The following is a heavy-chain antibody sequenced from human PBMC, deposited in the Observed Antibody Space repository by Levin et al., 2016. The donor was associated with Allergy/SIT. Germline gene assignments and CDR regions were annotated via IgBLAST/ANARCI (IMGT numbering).Heavy chain of an antibody. D-gene: IGHD3-9*01. Sequence: SVKVSCKASGGTFSSYTISWVRQAPGQGLEWMGRIIPILGIANYAQKFQGRVTITADKSTSTAYMELSSLRSEDTAVYYCALSNYDILTGYYDDYWGQGTLVTVSS. CDR1: GGTFSSYT. CDR2: IIPILGIA. V-gene: IGHV1-69*02. CDR3: ALSNYDILTGYYDDY. J-gene: IGHJ4*02.